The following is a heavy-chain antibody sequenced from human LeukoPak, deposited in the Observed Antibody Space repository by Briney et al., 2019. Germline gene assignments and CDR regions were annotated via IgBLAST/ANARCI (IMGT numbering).Heavy chain of an antibody. Sequence: PSETLSLTCTLSGGSISSSSYYWGWIRQPPGKGLEWIGSIYYSGSTYYNPSLKSRVTISVDTSKNQFSLKLSSVTAADTAVYYCARTGSGFDPWGQGTLVTVSS. CDR3: ARTGSGFDP. V-gene: IGHV4-39*01. CDR1: GGSISSSSYY. D-gene: IGHD3-10*01. J-gene: IGHJ5*02. CDR2: IYYSGST.